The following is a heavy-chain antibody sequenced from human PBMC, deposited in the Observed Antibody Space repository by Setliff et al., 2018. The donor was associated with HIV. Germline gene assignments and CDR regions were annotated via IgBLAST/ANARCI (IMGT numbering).Heavy chain of an antibody. CDR2: IAYTGSG. CDR1: GGSISSRNFY. J-gene: IGHJ4*02. CDR3: ASLPPLYDSSGYYFDY. Sequence: SETLSLTCTVSGGSISSRNFYWGWIRQPPGKGLEWIGSIAYTGSGYYNSSLKSRVTISVDTSRNECSLKLTSVTAADTAVYYCASLPPLYDSSGYYFDYWGQGTLVTVSS. D-gene: IGHD3-22*01. V-gene: IGHV4-39*07.